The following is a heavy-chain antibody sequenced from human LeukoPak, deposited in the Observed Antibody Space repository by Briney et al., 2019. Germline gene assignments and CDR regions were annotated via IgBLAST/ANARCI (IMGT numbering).Heavy chain of an antibody. Sequence: PGGSLRLSCAASAFTFSSYGIHGVRQAPGKGLEWVAVISYDGSNKYYADSVKGRFTISRDNSKNTVFLEMNSLRAEDTAVYFCAKDHSYGDIPEYVGHWGQGTLVTVSS. D-gene: IGHD4-17*01. J-gene: IGHJ4*02. CDR2: ISYDGSNK. CDR3: AKDHSYGDIPEYVGH. V-gene: IGHV3-30*18. CDR1: AFTFSSYG.